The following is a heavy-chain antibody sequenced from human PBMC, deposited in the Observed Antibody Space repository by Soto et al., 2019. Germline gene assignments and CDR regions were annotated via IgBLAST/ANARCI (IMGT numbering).Heavy chain of an antibody. CDR1: GYNFSSHW. V-gene: IGHV5-51*01. Sequence: GESMKISSKGAGYNFSSHWIAWVRQIPGKGLEWMGTIFGGDSDTRYSPSFQGQVTFSADKSINTAYLQWNSLKASDTALYYCARLGDGQRVEVVASGYDYSLDVWGQGTTVTVSS. J-gene: IGHJ6*02. D-gene: IGHD5-12*01. CDR3: ARLGDGQRVEVVASGYDYSLDV. CDR2: IFGGDSDT.